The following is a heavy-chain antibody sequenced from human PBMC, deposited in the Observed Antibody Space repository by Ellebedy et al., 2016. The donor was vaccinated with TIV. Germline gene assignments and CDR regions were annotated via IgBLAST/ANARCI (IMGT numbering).Heavy chain of an antibody. CDR1: GASISSSGYY. J-gene: IGHJ4*02. D-gene: IGHD3-16*02. CDR2: MYYSAST. CDR3: AREPTGLGKASLYSFDY. V-gene: IGHV4-31*03. Sequence: LRLXCTVSGASISSSGYYWSWIRQHPGRGLEWLANMYYSASTYYNPSLKSRINISVDRSKNQFSLKLSSVTAADTAVYYCAREPTGLGKASLYSFDYWGQGALVTVSS.